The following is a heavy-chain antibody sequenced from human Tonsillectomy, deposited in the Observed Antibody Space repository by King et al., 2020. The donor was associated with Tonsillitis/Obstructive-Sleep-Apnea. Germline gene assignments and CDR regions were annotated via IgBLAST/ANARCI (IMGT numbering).Heavy chain of an antibody. J-gene: IGHJ3*02. CDR1: GFSLSTSGVG. D-gene: IGHD3-10*01. Sequence: ITLQESGPTLVKPTQTLTLTCTFSGFSLSTSGVGVGWIRQPPGKALEWLALIYWDDDKRYSPSLKSRLTITKDTSKNQVVFTMTNMDPVDTDTYSCAHSPGVIIWGGAFDIWGQGTMVTVSS. V-gene: IGHV2-5*02. CDR3: AHSPGVIIWGGAFDI. CDR2: IYWDDDK.